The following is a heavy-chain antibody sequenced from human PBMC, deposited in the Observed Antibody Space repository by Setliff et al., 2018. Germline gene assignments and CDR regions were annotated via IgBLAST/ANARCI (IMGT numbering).Heavy chain of an antibody. CDR2: ISGSGGNT. J-gene: IGHJ3*02. CDR3: AKDLRSSPRVIDASDI. CDR1: GYTSSSYA. V-gene: IGHV3-23*01. Sequence: PGGSLRLSCAASGYTSSSYAMTWVRKAPGKGLEWVSGISGSGGNTYYADSVKGRFTISRDNSKNTLYLQMNSLRAEDTAVYYCAKDLRSSPRVIDASDIWGQGTMVTVSS. D-gene: IGHD2-2*01.